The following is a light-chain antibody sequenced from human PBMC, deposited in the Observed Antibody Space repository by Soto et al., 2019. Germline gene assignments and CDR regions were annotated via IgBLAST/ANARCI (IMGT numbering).Light chain of an antibody. J-gene: IGKJ4*01. V-gene: IGKV3-15*01. CDR1: RGIGST. CDR3: QHYVTWPLA. CDR2: DTS. Sequence: EVVMTQSPATLSVSPGERATLSCRASRGIGSTLAWYQQKPGQTPRLLIYDTSTRATGVPGRFIGSRSGTEFNLTITSLQSEDFASYYCQHYVTWPLAFGGGTRVENK.